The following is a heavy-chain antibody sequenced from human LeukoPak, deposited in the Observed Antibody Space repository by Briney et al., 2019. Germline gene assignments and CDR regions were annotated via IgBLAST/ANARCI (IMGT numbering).Heavy chain of an antibody. CDR3: ARDGGYHSSGPFDY. CDR1: GFTFSSHG. CDR2: VWYDGCDE. D-gene: IGHD3-22*01. V-gene: IGHV3-33*01. Sequence: AAGSLRLSCAASGFTFSSHGMHWVRHAPGKGLGGVSIVWYDGCDEYYADSVKGRFTISRDNSKNTLYLQLNSLRAEDTAVYYCARDGGYHSSGPFDYWGQGTLVTVSS. J-gene: IGHJ4*02.